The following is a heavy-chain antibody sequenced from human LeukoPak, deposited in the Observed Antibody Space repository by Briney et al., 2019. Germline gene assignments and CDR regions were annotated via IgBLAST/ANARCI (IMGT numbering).Heavy chain of an antibody. V-gene: IGHV4-59*01. J-gene: IGHJ6*03. D-gene: IGHD2-2*02. Sequence: SETLSLTCTVSGGSFSPFYWTWIRQYPGEGLEWLAYIYYSGSSNSNPSLKSRVTISMDTSKDQFFLKLSSVTAADTAVYYCARGREVVPVTISWSDYHYYYMDVWGNGTTVTVSS. CDR2: IYYSGSS. CDR3: ARGREVVPVTISWSDYHYYYMDV. CDR1: GGSFSPFY.